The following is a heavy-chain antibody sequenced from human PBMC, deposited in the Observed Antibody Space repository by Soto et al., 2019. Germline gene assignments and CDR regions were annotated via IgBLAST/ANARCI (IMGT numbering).Heavy chain of an antibody. J-gene: IGHJ4*01. V-gene: IGHV4-59*01. Sequence: SETLSLTCTVSGGSISSYYWSWIRQPPGKGLEWIGYIYYSGSTNYNPSLKSRVTISVDTSKNQFSLKRSSVTAADTAVYYCGSVCSSQGEHGKGGFDNGGQGTLDTVSS. CDR1: GGSISSYY. CDR2: IYYSGST. D-gene: IGHD2-2*01. CDR3: GSVCSSQGEHGKGGFDN.